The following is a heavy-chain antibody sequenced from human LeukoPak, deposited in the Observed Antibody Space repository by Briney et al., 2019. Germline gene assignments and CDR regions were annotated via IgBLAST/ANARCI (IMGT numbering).Heavy chain of an antibody. V-gene: IGHV4-30-2*01. CDR1: VGSISSGGYS. CDR2: IYHSGST. CDR3: ARDSSGFSAFDI. Sequence: SETLSLTCAVSVGSISSGGYSWSWIRQPPGKGLEWIGYIYHSGSTYYNPSLKSRVTISVDRSKNQFSLKLSSVTAADTAVYYCARDSSGFSAFDIWGQGTMVTVSS. J-gene: IGHJ3*02.